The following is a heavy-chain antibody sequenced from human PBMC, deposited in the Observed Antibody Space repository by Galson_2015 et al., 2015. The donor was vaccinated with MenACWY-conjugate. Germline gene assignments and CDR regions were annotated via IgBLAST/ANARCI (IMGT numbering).Heavy chain of an antibody. Sequence: SLRLSCAASGFTFSSYGMHWVRQAPGKGLEWVAVISYDGSNKYYADSVKGRFTISRDNSKNTLYLQMNSLRAEDTAVYYCAKAHSVAGTSYYFDYWGQGTLVTVSS. CDR1: GFTFSSYG. V-gene: IGHV3-30*18. D-gene: IGHD6-19*01. CDR3: AKAHSVAGTSYYFDY. J-gene: IGHJ4*02. CDR2: ISYDGSNK.